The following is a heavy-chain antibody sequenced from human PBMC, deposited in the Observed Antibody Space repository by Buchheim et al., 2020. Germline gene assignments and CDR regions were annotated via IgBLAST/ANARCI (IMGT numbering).Heavy chain of an antibody. CDR3: TRAERGGGSDGP. CDR2: VYHSGST. Sequence: QVQLQESGPGLVKPSGTLSLTCAVSGVSISSRNWWSWVRQPPGKGLEWIGEVYHSGSTNYNPSLKSRVAISVDKSKNQFSLKRISVTAADTAVDFWTRAERGGGSDGPWGQGTL. J-gene: IGHJ5*02. V-gene: IGHV4-4*02. CDR1: GVSISSRNW. D-gene: IGHD3-16*01.